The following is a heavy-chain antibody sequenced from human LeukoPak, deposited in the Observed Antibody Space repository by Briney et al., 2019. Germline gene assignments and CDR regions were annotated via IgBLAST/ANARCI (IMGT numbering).Heavy chain of an antibody. V-gene: IGHV1-8*03. J-gene: IGHJ4*02. D-gene: IGHD6-6*01. CDR2: RNPNSGNT. CDR1: VYTFTSYD. CDR3: AGLSDPSSDEH. Sequence: AGVTVSCKASVYTFTSYDINWVGQATGRGPEWMGWRNPNSGNTGYAQKFRGRVSITRNTSISTAYMELSSRVSDDTAVDYFAGLSDPSSDEHWAQGPLVTVSS.